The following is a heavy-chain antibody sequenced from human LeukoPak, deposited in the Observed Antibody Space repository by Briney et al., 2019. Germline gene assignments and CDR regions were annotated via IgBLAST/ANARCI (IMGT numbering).Heavy chain of an antibody. J-gene: IGHJ4*02. D-gene: IGHD3-9*01. CDR2: INAGNGNT. V-gene: IGHV1-3*01. Sequence: ASVKVSCTASGYTFTSYAMHWVRQAPGQRLEWMGWINAGNGNTKYSQKFQGRVTITRDTSASTAYMELSSRRSEDTAVYYCARGRSLRYFDWVDYWGQGTLVTVSS. CDR1: GYTFTSYA. CDR3: ARGRSLRYFDWVDY.